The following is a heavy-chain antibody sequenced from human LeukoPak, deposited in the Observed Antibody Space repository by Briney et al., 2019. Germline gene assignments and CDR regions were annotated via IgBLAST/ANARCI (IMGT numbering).Heavy chain of an antibody. Sequence: PGGSLRLSCAASGFTFDDYAVHWVRHAPGKGLEWVSGITWSSGSIDYADSVKGRFTISRDNAKNSLYLQMNSLRAEDTALYYCAKSIVSSGPAAGMDVWGHGTTVTVSS. CDR2: ITWSSGSI. J-gene: IGHJ6*02. CDR3: AKSIVSSGPAAGMDV. D-gene: IGHD6-19*01. V-gene: IGHV3-9*01. CDR1: GFTFDDYA.